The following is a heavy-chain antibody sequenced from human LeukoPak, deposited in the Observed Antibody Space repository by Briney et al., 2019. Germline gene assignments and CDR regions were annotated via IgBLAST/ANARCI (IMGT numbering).Heavy chain of an antibody. CDR2: TYYRSKWYN. J-gene: IGHJ5*02. V-gene: IGHV6-1*01. D-gene: IGHD6-13*01. Sequence: SQTLSLTCAISGDSVSSNSAAWNWIRQSPSRGLEWLGWTYYRSKWYNDYAVSVKSRITIIPDTSKNQFSLQLNSVTPEDTAVYYCARDLGYSSSWYTRPENWFDTWGQGTLVTVSS. CDR1: GDSVSSNSAA. CDR3: ARDLGYSSSWYTRPENWFDT.